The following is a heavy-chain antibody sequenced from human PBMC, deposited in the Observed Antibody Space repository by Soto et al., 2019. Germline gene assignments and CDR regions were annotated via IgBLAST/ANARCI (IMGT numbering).Heavy chain of an antibody. D-gene: IGHD7-27*01. J-gene: IGHJ6*02. V-gene: IGHV3-74*01. CDR2: INSDGSST. Sequence: PGGSLRLSCAASGFTFGYYWMSWVRQAPGKGLVWVSRINSDGSSTSYADSVKGRFTISRDNAKNTLYLQMNSLRAEDTAVYYCARVPGDYYYYGMDVWGQGTTVTVSS. CDR3: ARVPGDYYYYGMDV. CDR1: GFTFGYYW.